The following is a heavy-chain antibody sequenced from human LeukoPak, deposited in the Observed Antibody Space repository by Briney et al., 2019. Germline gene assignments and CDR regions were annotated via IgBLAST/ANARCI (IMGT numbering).Heavy chain of an antibody. V-gene: IGHV3-66*01. J-gene: IGHJ3*02. Sequence: PGGSLRLSCAASGFTVSSNYMSWVRQAPGEGLEWVSVIYSGGSTYYADSVKGRFTISRDNSKNTLYLQMNSLRAEDTAVYYCARDRVYSYGFHDAFDIWGQGTMVTVSS. CDR1: GFTVSSNY. D-gene: IGHD5-18*01. CDR3: ARDRVYSYGFHDAFDI. CDR2: IYSGGST.